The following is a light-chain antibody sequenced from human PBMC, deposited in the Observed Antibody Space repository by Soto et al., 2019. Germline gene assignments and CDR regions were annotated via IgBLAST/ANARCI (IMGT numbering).Light chain of an antibody. CDR2: VDS. CDR1: NIESKS. CDR3: KVWDTISDHYV. Sequence: SYQLTQPPSVPVAPGQTARITCGGNNIESKSVHWYQQRPGQAPVLVIYVDSDRPSGIPDRFSASTSGNTAALTISRVEAGDEADYYCKVWDTISDHYVFGSGTKVTVL. J-gene: IGLJ1*01. V-gene: IGLV3-21*02.